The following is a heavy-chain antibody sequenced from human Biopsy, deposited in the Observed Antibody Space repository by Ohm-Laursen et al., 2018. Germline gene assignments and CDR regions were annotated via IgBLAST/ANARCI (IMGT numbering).Heavy chain of an antibody. CDR1: GDSISTSTTYY. Sequence: SETLSLTCTGSGDSISTSTTYYWAWLRQPPGKGLEWIGSIYNSETTFYNPSLKSRVAISVDTSTNQFSLKVSSVTAADTALYYCARHPTGFWFDPWGHGTLVTVSS. CDR2: IYNSETT. CDR3: ARHPTGFWFDP. J-gene: IGHJ5*02. V-gene: IGHV4-39*01.